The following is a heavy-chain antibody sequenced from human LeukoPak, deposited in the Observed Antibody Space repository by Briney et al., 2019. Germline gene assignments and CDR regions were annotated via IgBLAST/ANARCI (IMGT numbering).Heavy chain of an antibody. D-gene: IGHD1-26*01. V-gene: IGHV4-4*02. Sequence: PSGTLSLTCAVSGGSISSSNWWSWVRQPPGKGLEWIGEIYHSGSTNYNPSLKSRVTISVDKSKNQFSLKLSSVTAADTAVCYCARDWPYPLLGAAQGFDIWGQGTMVTVSS. CDR1: GGSISSSNW. CDR3: ARDWPYPLLGAAQGFDI. J-gene: IGHJ3*02. CDR2: IYHSGST.